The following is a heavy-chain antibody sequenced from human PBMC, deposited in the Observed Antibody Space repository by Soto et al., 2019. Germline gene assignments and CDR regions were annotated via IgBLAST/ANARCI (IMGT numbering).Heavy chain of an antibody. CDR3: ARYRFTATWSKFDY. CDR1: GVTINSDSYH. D-gene: IGHD3-16*02. CDR2: ISSRGRT. J-gene: IGHJ4*02. Sequence: QVYLQESGPGLVRSSQTLSLYCAVSGVTINSDSYHWSWIRQRPGKGLEWVGFISSRGRTYYTPSLKIRITMSADTSNSQFALHPPSVTAADTAMYFCARYRFTATWSKFDYWGQGSLVTVSS. V-gene: IGHV4-31*11.